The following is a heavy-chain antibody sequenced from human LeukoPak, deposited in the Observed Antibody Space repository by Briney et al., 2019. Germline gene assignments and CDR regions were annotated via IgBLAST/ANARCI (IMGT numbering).Heavy chain of an antibody. D-gene: IGHD3-22*01. CDR3: AREPSFYYDSSGYYYYYGMDV. CDR2: IYYSGTT. J-gene: IGHJ6*02. V-gene: IGHV4-59*01. Sequence: SETLSLTGTVSGGSISGYYWSWIRQPPGKGLEWVGYIYYSGTTNYDPSLKSRVTISVDTSRNQFSLKLSSVTAADTAVYYCAREPSFYYDSSGYYYYYGMDVWGQGTTVTVSS. CDR1: GGSISGYY.